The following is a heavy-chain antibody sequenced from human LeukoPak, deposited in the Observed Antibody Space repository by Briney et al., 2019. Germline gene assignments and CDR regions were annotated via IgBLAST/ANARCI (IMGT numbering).Heavy chain of an antibody. CDR1: GFTFSSYG. V-gene: IGHV3-21*01. CDR2: ITASSTAI. D-gene: IGHD3-9*01. J-gene: IGHJ4*02. Sequence: PGGFLRLSCAASGFTFSSYGMHWVRQAPGKGLEWVSSITASSTAIYSADSVKGRFTISRDNAKNFLYLQMNSLRAEDTAVYYCARTYYDILTGYNPYFDYWGQGILVTVSS. CDR3: ARTYYDILTGYNPYFDY.